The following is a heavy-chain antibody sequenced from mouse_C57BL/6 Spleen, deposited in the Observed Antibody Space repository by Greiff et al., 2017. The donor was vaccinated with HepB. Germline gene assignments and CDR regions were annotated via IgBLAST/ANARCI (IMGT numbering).Heavy chain of an antibody. Sequence: QVQLKQSGAELAKPGASVKLSCKASGYTFTSYWMHWVKQRPGQGLEWIGYINPSSGYTKYNQKFKDKATLTADKSSSTAYMQLSSLTYEDSAVYYCARGTGHVKENFDYWGQGTTLTVSS. CDR3: ARGTGHVKENFDY. V-gene: IGHV1-7*01. D-gene: IGHD1-3*01. CDR1: GYTFTSYW. CDR2: INPSSGYT. J-gene: IGHJ2*01.